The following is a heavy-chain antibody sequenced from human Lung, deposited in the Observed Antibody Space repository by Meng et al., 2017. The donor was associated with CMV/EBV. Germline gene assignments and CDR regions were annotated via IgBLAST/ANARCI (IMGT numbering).Heavy chain of an antibody. J-gene: IGHJ5*02. CDR2: TYYRSQWYN. D-gene: IGHD2-21*02. CDR3: ARDRGFVVVTSGNCFDP. Sequence: LXXDISGDIISSDNVAWSWIRQSPSRGLEWLGRTYYRSQWYNDYAVSVKGRITINADTSKNQFSLHLNSVTPEDTAVYYCARDRGFVVVTSGNCFDPXGQGXVVTVSS. V-gene: IGHV6-1*01. CDR1: GDIISSDNVA.